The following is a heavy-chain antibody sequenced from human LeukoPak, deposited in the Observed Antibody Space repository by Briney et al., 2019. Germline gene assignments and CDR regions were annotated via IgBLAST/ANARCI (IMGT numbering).Heavy chain of an antibody. CDR1: GGSFSGYY. D-gene: IGHD3-3*01. J-gene: IGHJ3*02. V-gene: IGHV4-34*01. CDR2: INHSGST. CDR3: ARTERRVLRFLEWKKTPDAFDI. Sequence: SETLSLTCAVYGGSFSGYYWSWIRQPPGKGLEWIGEINHSGSTNYNPSLKSRVTISVDTSKNQFSLKLSSVTAADTAVYYCARTERRVLRFLEWKKTPDAFDIWGQGTMVTVSS.